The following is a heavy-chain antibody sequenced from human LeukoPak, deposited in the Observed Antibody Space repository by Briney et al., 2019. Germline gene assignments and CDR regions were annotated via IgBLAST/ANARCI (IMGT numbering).Heavy chain of an antibody. CDR3: ARGGNWDFDY. Sequence: SETLSLTCTVSGGSISSYYWSWIRQPPGKGLEWIGEMYNSGTSTFKPSLRSRVIMFFDESKNHFSLKLNSVTAADTAVYYCARGGNWDFDYWGQGVLVIVSS. D-gene: IGHD7-27*01. V-gene: IGHV4-4*08. CDR2: MYNSGTS. CDR1: GGSISSYY. J-gene: IGHJ4*02.